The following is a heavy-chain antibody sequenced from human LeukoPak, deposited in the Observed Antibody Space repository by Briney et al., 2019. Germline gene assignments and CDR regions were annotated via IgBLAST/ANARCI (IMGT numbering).Heavy chain of an antibody. CDR3: ARLRGGLPHYFDY. V-gene: IGHV4-39*01. J-gene: IGHJ4*02. CDR2: IYYSGNT. CDR1: GASISTNNY. D-gene: IGHD3-16*01. Sequence: SETLSLTCNVSGASISTNNYWGWIRQSPGEGLEWIGSIYYSGNTYYNPSLWSRVAISVDTSKNQFSLKLTSVTAADTAVYYCARLRGGLPHYFDYWGQGTLVTVSS.